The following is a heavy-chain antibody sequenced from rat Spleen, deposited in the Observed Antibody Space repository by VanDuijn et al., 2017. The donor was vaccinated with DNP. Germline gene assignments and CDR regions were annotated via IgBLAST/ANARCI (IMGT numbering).Heavy chain of an antibody. Sequence: EVQLVESGGGLVQPGRSLKLSCAASGFTFNDYNMAWVRQAPKKGLEWVATISYDGRSADYRDSVKGRFTVSRDNARNTLYLQMDSLRSEDTATYYCSRDNYYFDYWGQGVVVTVSS. V-gene: IGHV5-7*01. D-gene: IGHD1-10*01. CDR1: GFTFNDYN. CDR2: ISYDGRSA. J-gene: IGHJ2*01. CDR3: SRDNYYFDY.